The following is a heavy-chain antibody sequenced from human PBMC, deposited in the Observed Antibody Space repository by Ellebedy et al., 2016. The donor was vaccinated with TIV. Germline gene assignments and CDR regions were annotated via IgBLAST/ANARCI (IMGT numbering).Heavy chain of an antibody. CDR2: IIPIFGTA. CDR3: ARAESGGYAWDY. J-gene: IGHJ4*02. Sequence: AASVKVSCKASGGTFNNYAISWVRQAPGQGLGWMGGIIPIFGTANYAQKFRGRVTITADESTSAAYMDLSSLRYEDTAVYYCARAESGGYAWDYWGQGTLVTVSS. D-gene: IGHD5-12*01. V-gene: IGHV1-69*13. CDR1: GGTFNNYA.